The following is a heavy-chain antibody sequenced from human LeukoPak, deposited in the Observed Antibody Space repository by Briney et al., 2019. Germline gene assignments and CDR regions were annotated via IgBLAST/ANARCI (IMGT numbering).Heavy chain of an antibody. CDR2: ISYDGSNK. Sequence: GGSLRLSCAASGFTFSSYGMHWVRQAPGKGLEWVAVISYDGSNKYYADSVKGRFTISRDNSKNTLYLQMNSLRAEDTAVYYCAKDPGLSSGGNSGYFDYWGQGTLVTVSS. CDR3: AKDPGLSSGGNSGYFDY. D-gene: IGHD3-10*01. V-gene: IGHV3-30*18. CDR1: GFTFSSYG. J-gene: IGHJ4*02.